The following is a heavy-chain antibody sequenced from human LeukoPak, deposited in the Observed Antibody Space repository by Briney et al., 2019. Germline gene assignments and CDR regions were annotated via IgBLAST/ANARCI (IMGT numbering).Heavy chain of an antibody. J-gene: IGHJ4*02. CDR1: GGSISSYY. CDR3: ARVLDSSGYYYYFDY. D-gene: IGHD3-22*01. V-gene: IGHV4-59*12. Sequence: PSETLSLTCTVSGGSISSYYWSWIRQPPGEGLEWIGYIHHSGSTFYNPSLKSRVTISVDRSKNQFSLRLSSVTAADAAVYYCARVLDSSGYYYYFDYWGQGTLVTVSS. CDR2: IHHSGST.